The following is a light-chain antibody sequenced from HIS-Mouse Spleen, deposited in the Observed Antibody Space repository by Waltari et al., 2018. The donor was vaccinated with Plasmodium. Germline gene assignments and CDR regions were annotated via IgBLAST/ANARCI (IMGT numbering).Light chain of an antibody. CDR3: QVWDSSTVV. Sequence: SYELTQPLSVSVALGQTARITCGGNNIGSKNVHWYQQKPGQAPVLVIYRDSNRPSGITERFSGSNSGNTATLTISRAQAGEEADYYCQVWDSSTVVFGGGTKLTVL. J-gene: IGLJ2*01. CDR1: NIGSKN. V-gene: IGLV3-9*01. CDR2: RDS.